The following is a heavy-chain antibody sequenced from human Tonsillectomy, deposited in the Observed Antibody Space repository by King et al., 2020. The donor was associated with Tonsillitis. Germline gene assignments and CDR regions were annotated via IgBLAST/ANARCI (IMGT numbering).Heavy chain of an antibody. J-gene: IGHJ4*02. CDR1: RFTFSDYY. CDR3: ARAVYSSGWFYPDY. Sequence: VQLVESGGGLVKPGGSLRLSCAASRFTFSDYYMSWIRQAPGKGLEWVSYISSSSSYTNYADSVKGRFTISRDNAKNSLYLQMHSLRAEDTAVDYCARAVYSSGWFYPDYWGQGTLVTVSS. CDR2: ISSSSSYT. D-gene: IGHD6-19*01. V-gene: IGHV3-11*05.